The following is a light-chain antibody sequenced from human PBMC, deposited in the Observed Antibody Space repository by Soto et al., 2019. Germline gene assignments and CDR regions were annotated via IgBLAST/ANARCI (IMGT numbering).Light chain of an antibody. J-gene: IGKJ1*01. Sequence: EIVLTQSPGTLSLSPGERAILSCRASQTFSSSHLAWYQQKPGQAPRLIIYSASTRATGIPDRFSCSGSGTYFSLTISRLEPEDFAVYYCHEYDTAPRTFGQGTKVEVK. V-gene: IGKV3-20*01. CDR1: QTFSSSH. CDR2: SAS. CDR3: HEYDTAPRT.